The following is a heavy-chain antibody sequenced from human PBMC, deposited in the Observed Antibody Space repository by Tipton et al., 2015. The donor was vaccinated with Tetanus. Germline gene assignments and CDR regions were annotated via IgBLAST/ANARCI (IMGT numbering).Heavy chain of an antibody. Sequence: LRLSCDVSGGSLGSDGYSWGWIRQPPGKGLEYIGYIYHSGTASYNPSLKSRVTLSVDRSKNQFSLKLTSVTAADTAVYYCARDERYGDYAYWGQGALVTVSS. J-gene: IGHJ4*02. D-gene: IGHD4-17*01. CDR1: GGSLGSDGYS. V-gene: IGHV4-30-2*01. CDR3: ARDERYGDYAY. CDR2: IYHSGTA.